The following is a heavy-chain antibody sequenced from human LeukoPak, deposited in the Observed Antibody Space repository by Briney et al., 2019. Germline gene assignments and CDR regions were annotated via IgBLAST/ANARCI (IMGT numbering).Heavy chain of an antibody. CDR3: ARRDTSGYYAY. V-gene: IGHV4-59*08. CDR1: GGSLSYYY. Sequence: SETLSLTCTVSGGSLSYYYWSWIRQPPGKGLEWIGYIYYSGTTNYNPTLTSRVTISVDTSKNQFSLRLSSVTATDTAVYYCARRDTSGYYAYWGQGTLVIVSS. D-gene: IGHD3-22*01. CDR2: IYYSGTT. J-gene: IGHJ4*02.